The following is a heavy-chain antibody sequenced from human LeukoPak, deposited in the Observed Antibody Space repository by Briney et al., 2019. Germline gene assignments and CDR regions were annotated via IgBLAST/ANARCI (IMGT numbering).Heavy chain of an antibody. CDR1: GGSISSYY. J-gene: IGHJ4*02. CDR3: ASSLIASTDFDY. D-gene: IGHD2/OR15-2a*01. CDR2: IYTSGST. V-gene: IGHV4-4*07. Sequence: SETLSLTCTVSGGSISSYYWSWIRQPAGKGLEWIGRIYTSGSTNYNPSLKSRVTMSVDTSKNQFSLKLSSVTAADTAVYYCASSLIASTDFDYWGQGTLVTVYS.